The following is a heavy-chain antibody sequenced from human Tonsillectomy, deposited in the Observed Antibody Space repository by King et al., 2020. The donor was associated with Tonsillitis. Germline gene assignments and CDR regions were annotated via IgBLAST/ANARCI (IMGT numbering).Heavy chain of an antibody. V-gene: IGHV1-46*01. Sequence: VQLVESGAEVKKPGASVKVSCKASGYTFTSYYMHWVRQAPGQGLEWMGIINPSGGGTSYAQKFQGRVTMTRDTSTSTVYMELSSLRSEDTAVYYCARASIVVAATRHYGMDVWGQGTTVTVSS. CDR3: ARASIVVAATRHYGMDV. D-gene: IGHD6-19*01. J-gene: IGHJ6*02. CDR2: INPSGGGT. CDR1: GYTFTSYY.